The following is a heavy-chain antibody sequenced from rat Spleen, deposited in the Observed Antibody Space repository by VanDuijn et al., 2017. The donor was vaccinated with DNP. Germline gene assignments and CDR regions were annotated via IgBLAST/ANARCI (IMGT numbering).Heavy chain of an antibody. Sequence: EVQLVESGGGLVQPGRSLKLSCATSGFSFSDYYMAWVRQAPTKGLEWVAYIRYDGGTTYYGDSVKGRFTISRDNAKSTLYLQMNSLRSEDMATYYCARHVLPLRVWDYWGQGVIVTVSS. V-gene: IGHV5-22*01. D-gene: IGHD1-4*01. CDR2: IRYDGGTT. CDR1: GFSFSDYY. CDR3: ARHVLPLRVWDY. J-gene: IGHJ2*01.